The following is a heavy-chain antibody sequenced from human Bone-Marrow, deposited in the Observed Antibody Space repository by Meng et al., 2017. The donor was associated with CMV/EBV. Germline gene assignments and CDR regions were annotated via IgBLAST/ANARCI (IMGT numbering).Heavy chain of an antibody. CDR3: ARGRGVTTAIKGYNWFDP. CDR2: ISYDGSNK. Sequence: TFSSYAMHWVRPDTGKGLEWVAGISYDGSNKYYADSVKGRFTISRDNSKNTLYLQMNSLRAEDTAVYYCARGRGVTTAIKGYNWFDPWGQGTLVTVSS. CDR1: TFSSYA. J-gene: IGHJ5*02. D-gene: IGHD4-17*01. V-gene: IGHV3-30*04.